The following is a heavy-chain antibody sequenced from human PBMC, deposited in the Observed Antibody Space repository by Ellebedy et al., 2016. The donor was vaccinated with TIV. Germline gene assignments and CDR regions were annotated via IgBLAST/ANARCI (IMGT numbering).Heavy chain of an antibody. CDR3: ARTAYGDFASGAFNI. CDR2: IDWNGDK. Sequence: SGPTLVKPTQTLTLTCTFSGFSLSTSAMCVSWIRQPPGKALEWLALIDWNGDKYYTSSLKTRLTISTDTSKNQVVLTMTNMDPVDTATYFCARTAYGDFASGAFNIWGQGTVVTVSS. D-gene: IGHD4-17*01. J-gene: IGHJ3*02. V-gene: IGHV2-70*01. CDR1: GFSLSTSAMC.